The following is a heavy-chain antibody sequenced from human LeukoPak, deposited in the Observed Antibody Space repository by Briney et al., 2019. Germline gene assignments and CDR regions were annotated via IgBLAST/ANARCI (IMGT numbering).Heavy chain of an antibody. J-gene: IGHJ4*02. D-gene: IGHD1-1*01. CDR3: ATWRTAKTGFDY. Sequence: LETLSLTCTVSGGSISNNNYYWAWIRQPPGKGLECIGSIYYSGSPSYNPSLKSRVTISVDTSKNQFSLRLSSVTAADTAVCYCATWRTAKTGFDYWGQGTLVTVSS. V-gene: IGHV4-39*01. CDR1: GGSISNNNYY. CDR2: IYYSGSP.